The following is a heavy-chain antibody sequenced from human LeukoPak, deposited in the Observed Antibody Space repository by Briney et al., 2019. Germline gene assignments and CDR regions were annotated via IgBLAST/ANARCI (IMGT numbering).Heavy chain of an antibody. J-gene: IGHJ4*02. CDR1: GYMFTSYY. CDR3: ARAGVTLVRGVPIYFFDY. Sequence: ASVKLSCKASGYMFTSYYMHWVRQAPGQGLEWMGIINXRGGSASYAQKFQGRVTMTRDTSTSTVYMELSSLRSEDTAVYYCARAGVTLVRGVPIYFFDYWGQGTPVTVSS. V-gene: IGHV1-46*01. D-gene: IGHD3-10*01. CDR2: INXRGGSA.